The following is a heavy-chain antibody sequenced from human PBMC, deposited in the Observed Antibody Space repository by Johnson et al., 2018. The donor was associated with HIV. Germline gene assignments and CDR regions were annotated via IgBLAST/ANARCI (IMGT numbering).Heavy chain of an antibody. CDR1: RFTFSSFA. Sequence: QVQLVESGGGVVQPGRSLRLSCVASRFTFSSFAMHWVRQAPGKVLEWVAVISYDGSDKYSADSVKGRFTISRDSSKNTLYLQMSSLRAEDAAVYCCANSGLWGPMNWGQGTMVTVSS. D-gene: IGHD4/OR15-4a*01. V-gene: IGHV3-30*04. CDR2: ISYDGSDK. CDR3: ANSGLWGPMN. J-gene: IGHJ3*01.